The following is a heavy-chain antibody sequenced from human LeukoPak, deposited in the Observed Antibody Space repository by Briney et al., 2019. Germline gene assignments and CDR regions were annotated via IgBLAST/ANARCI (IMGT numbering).Heavy chain of an antibody. D-gene: IGHD3-22*01. CDR1: GYNFASYW. V-gene: IGHV5-51*01. J-gene: IGHJ4*02. CDR2: IYPGDSAT. CDR3: ARRGYPESSGSYDY. Sequence: GESLKISCKGSGYNFASYWIGWVRQMPGKGLEWMGIIYPGDSATRYSPSFQGQVTLSADKSISTAYLQWSSLKASDTAMYYCARRGYPESSGSYDYWGQGTLVTVSS.